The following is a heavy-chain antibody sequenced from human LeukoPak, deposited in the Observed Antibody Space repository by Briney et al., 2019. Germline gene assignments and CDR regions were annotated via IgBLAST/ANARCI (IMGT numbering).Heavy chain of an antibody. Sequence: GGSLRLSCVASGFSFSAYGMSWVRQAPGKGLEWVSGISPSADIKYYADSVKGRFTISRDNSKTMLYLEVISLTADDTAVYYCAKDDAWLRFGEWSQGTLVTVSS. D-gene: IGHD3-10*01. V-gene: IGHV3-23*01. CDR3: AKDDAWLRFGE. J-gene: IGHJ4*02. CDR1: GFSFSAYG. CDR2: ISPSADIK.